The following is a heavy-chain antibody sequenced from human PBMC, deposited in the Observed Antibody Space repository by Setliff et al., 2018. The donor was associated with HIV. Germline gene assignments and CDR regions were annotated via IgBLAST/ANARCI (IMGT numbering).Heavy chain of an antibody. J-gene: IGHJ4*02. Sequence: PGGSLRLSCATSGFTFSFYGMHWVRQAPGKGLEWVASIRHDGSYKYYADYVKGRFTISRDNSKNTLYLQKDSRRAEETAVYYCAKNLHSSIWSSLDYWGQGTLVTVSS. CDR3: AKNLHSSIWSSLDY. CDR2: IRHDGSYK. CDR1: GFTFSFYG. D-gene: IGHD2-2*01. V-gene: IGHV3-30*02.